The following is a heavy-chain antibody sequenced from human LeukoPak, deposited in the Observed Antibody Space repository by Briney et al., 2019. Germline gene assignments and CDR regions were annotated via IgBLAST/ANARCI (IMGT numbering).Heavy chain of an antibody. CDR2: IYHSGST. CDR1: GVSITTYY. D-gene: IGHD6-13*01. J-gene: IGHJ6*03. CDR3: ARDYRSSWPLGVYYYYYMDV. Sequence: SETLSLTCTVSGVSITTYYWSWIRQPPGKGLEWIGYIYHSGSTNYNPSLKSRVTISVDTSKNQFSLKLSSVTAADTAVYYCARDYRSSWPLGVYYYYYMDVWGKGTTVTVSS. V-gene: IGHV4-59*12.